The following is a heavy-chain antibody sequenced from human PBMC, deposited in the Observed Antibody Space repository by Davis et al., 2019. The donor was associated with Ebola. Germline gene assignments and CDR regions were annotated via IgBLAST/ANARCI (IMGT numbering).Heavy chain of an antibody. J-gene: IGHJ4*02. Sequence: SVKVSCKASGGTFSSYAISWVRQAPGQGLEWMGRIIPILGIANYAQKFQGRVTITADKSTSTAYMELSSLRAEDTAVYYCARGPTMTTVTFDYWGQGTLVTVSS. CDR2: IIPILGIA. CDR1: GGTFSSYA. D-gene: IGHD4-17*01. CDR3: ARGPTMTTVTFDY. V-gene: IGHV1-69*04.